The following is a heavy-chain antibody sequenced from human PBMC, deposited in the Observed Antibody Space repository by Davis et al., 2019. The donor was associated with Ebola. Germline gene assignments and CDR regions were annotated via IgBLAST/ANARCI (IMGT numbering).Heavy chain of an antibody. V-gene: IGHV1-18*01. J-gene: IGHJ4*02. CDR2: INPHNGNT. CDR1: GYTFTNYG. D-gene: IGHD3-9*01. Sequence: ASVKVSCKASGYTFTNYGISWVRQAPGQGLEWMGWINPHNGNTNYAQNVQGRVTMTRDTSTSTVYMELSSLRSEDTAVYYCARDPTILWGQGTLVTVSS. CDR3: ARDPTIL.